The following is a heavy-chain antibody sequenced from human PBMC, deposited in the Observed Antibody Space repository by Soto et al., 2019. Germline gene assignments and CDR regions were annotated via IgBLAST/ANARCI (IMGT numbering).Heavy chain of an antibody. J-gene: IGHJ4*02. V-gene: IGHV1-69*08. CDR2: IIPILGIA. Sequence: QVQLVQSGAEVKKPGSSVKVSCKASGGTFSSYTISWVRQAPGQGLEWMGRIIPILGIANYAQKFQGRVTITADESTSTGYMELSSLRSEDKAVYYCAREEYYYGSGAFFDYWGQGTLVTVSS. CDR1: GGTFSSYT. CDR3: AREEYYYGSGAFFDY. D-gene: IGHD3-10*01.